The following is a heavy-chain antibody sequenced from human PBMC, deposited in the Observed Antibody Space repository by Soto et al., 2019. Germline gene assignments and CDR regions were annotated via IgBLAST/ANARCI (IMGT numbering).Heavy chain of an antibody. CDR2: INPNSGGT. D-gene: IGHD2-2*01. J-gene: IGHJ6*03. Sequence: ASVKVSCKASGYTFTGYYMHWVRQAPGQGLEWMGWINPNSGGTNYAQKFQGWVTMTRDTSISTAYMELSRLRSDDTAVYYCARDLRGGYCSSTSCYPGTGVGYMDVWGKGTTVTVSS. V-gene: IGHV1-2*04. CDR3: ARDLRGGYCSSTSCYPGTGVGYMDV. CDR1: GYTFTGYY.